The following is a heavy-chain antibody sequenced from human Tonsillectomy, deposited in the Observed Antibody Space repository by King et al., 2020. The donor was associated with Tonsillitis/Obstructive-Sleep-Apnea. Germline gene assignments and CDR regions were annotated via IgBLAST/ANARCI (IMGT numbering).Heavy chain of an antibody. CDR2: INHSGSS. CDR1: DGSFSSYY. J-gene: IGHJ3*02. D-gene: IGHD3-3*01. V-gene: IGHV4-34*01. CDR3: ARGMEQDFWSGDYSDAFDI. Sequence: VKLQQWGAGLLKPSETLSLSCGVYDGSFSSYYWAWIRQSPGKGLEWIGEINHSGSSKYNPSLKSRVTISVDTSKNQFSLKLTSLTAADTGVYYCARGMEQDFWSGDYSDAFDIWGQGTMVTVSS.